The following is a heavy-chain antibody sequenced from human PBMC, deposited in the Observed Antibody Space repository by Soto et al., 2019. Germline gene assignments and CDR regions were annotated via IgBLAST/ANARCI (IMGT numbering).Heavy chain of an antibody. CDR1: DFTFGPYV. V-gene: IGHV3-30*04. CDR2: ISFDGSSQ. J-gene: IGHJ6*02. CDR3: ARDMIPMIMGGMSALDV. D-gene: IGHD3-22*01. Sequence: QVQLVESGGGVVQPERSQRLSCAASDFTFGPYVMHWVRQAPGKGLEWVALISFDGSSQYYADSVKGRFTIYRDNSRNPMYMQMNSLRTEDTAVYYCARDMIPMIMGGMSALDVWGHGTTVTVS.